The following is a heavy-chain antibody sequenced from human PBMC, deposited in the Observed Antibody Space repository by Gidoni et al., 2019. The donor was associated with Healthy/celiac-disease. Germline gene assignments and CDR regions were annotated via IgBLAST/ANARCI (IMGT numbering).Heavy chain of an antibody. J-gene: IGHJ3*02. V-gene: IGHV3-23*01. D-gene: IGHD3-22*01. Sequence: EVQLLESGGGLVQPGGSLRLSCAASGFTFSSYAMRWVRQAPGKGLEWVSAISGSGGSTYYADSVKGRFTISRDNSKNTLYLQMNSLRAEDTAVYYCAKDRGIVVVITALNGAFDIWGQGTMVTVSS. CDR1: GFTFSSYA. CDR2: ISGSGGST. CDR3: AKDRGIVVVITALNGAFDI.